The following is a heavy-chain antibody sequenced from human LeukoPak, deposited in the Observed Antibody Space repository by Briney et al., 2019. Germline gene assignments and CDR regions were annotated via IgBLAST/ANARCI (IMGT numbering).Heavy chain of an antibody. Sequence: GASVTVSCKASGYTFNGYYMHWVRQAPGQGLEWMGWINPNSGGTNYAQKFQCRVTMTRDTSISTAYMELSRLRSDDTAVYYCALGGCSSTSCRGGVAFDIWGQGTMVTVSS. CDR2: INPNSGGT. V-gene: IGHV1-2*02. D-gene: IGHD2-2*01. J-gene: IGHJ3*02. CDR1: GYTFNGYY. CDR3: ALGGCSSTSCRGGVAFDI.